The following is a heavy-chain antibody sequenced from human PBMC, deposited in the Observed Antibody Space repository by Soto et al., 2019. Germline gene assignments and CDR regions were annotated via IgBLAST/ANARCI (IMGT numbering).Heavy chain of an antibody. D-gene: IGHD6-13*01. V-gene: IGHV4-59*01. CDR3: ARGWRYSMARYYYCGMGV. J-gene: IGHJ6*02. CDR2: IYYSGST. Sequence: PSETLSLTCTVSGGSISSYYWSWIRQPPGKGLEWIGYIYYSGSTNYNPSLKSRVTISVDTSKNQFSLKLSSVTAADTAVYYCARGWRYSMARYYYCGMGVWGHGTTVTGSS. CDR1: GGSISSYY.